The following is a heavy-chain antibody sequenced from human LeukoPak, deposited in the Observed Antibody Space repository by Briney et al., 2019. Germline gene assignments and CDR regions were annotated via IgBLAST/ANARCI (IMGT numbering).Heavy chain of an antibody. CDR1: GFSVSGNY. Sequence: PGGSLRLSCAVSGFSVSGNYMNWVRQAPGKGLEWVSVIYSGGSTYYADSVKGRFTISRDNSKNTLYLQMNSLRAEDTAVYYCARHDFWSGYYDYWGQGTLVTVSS. V-gene: IGHV3-66*04. CDR2: IYSGGST. D-gene: IGHD3-3*01. CDR3: ARHDFWSGYYDY. J-gene: IGHJ4*02.